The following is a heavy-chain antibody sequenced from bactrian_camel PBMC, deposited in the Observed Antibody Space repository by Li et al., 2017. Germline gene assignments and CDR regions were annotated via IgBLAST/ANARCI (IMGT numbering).Heavy chain of an antibody. V-gene: IGHV3S61*01. CDR1: GYMTDLYC. J-gene: IGHJ4*01. CDR3: AASHSPLLPMKGYLAPKEYNY. CDR2: LYAGAA. D-gene: IGHD3*01. Sequence: HVQLVESGGELVQPGGSLRLSCARSGYMTDLYCLGWFRQAPGKEREGVAGLYAGAAYYGDSVKGRFTISQDNAENTVYLQMDSLQPTDTAMYYCAASHSPLLPMKGYLAPKEYNYWGEGTQVTVS.